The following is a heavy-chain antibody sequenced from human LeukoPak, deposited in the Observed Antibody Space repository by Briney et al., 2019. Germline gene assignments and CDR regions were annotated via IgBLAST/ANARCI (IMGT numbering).Heavy chain of an antibody. J-gene: IGHJ4*02. Sequence: GGSLRLSCAASGFTLTNAWMSWVRQAPGKGLEWVSLINSGGSTNYADSVKGRFTISRDNSKNTLYLQMSSLRAEDTAVYYCARDLFHWGQGTLVTVSS. CDR1: GFTLTNAW. CDR2: INSGGST. CDR3: ARDLFH. V-gene: IGHV3-53*01. D-gene: IGHD2-21*01.